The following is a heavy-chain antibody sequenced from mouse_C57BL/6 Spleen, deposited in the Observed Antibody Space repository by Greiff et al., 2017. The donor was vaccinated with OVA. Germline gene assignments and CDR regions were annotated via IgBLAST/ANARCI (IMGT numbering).Heavy chain of an antibody. J-gene: IGHJ1*03. Sequence: VQLQQSGAELVKPGASVKMSCKASGYTFTSYWITWVKQRPGQGLEWIGDIYPGSGSTTYNEKFKSKATLTVDPSSSTSDMQLNSLTSEDSAVDYCARLDYYYEYFDVWSKGTTVTVSS. CDR3: ARLDYYYEYFDV. V-gene: IGHV1-55*01. CDR2: IYPGSGST. CDR1: GYTFTSYW. D-gene: IGHD1-1*01.